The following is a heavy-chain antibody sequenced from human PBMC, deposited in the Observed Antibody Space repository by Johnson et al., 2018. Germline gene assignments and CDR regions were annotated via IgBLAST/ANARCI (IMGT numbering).Heavy chain of an antibody. J-gene: IGHJ6*02. Sequence: VQLVQSGGGVVQPGRSLRLSCAASGFTFSSYSMNWVRQAPGKGLEWVSSISSSSRYIYYADSVKGRFTISRDNAKNTLYLQMNSLRAEDTAVCYWAKGGGGVPAAIASSWYYYYGRDVWGQGTTVTVSS. CDR3: AKGGGGVPAAIASSWYYYYGRDV. CDR1: GFTFSSYS. CDR2: ISSSSRYI. V-gene: IGHV3-21*04. D-gene: IGHD2-2*01.